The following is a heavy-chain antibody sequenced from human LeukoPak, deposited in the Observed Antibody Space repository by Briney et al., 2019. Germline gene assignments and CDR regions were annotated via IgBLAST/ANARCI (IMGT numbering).Heavy chain of an antibody. CDR1: GFTFSSYA. D-gene: IGHD5-18*01. Sequence: GGPLRLSCAASGFTFSSYAMHWVRQAPGKGLEWVAVLSYDGSNKYYADSVKGRFTISRDNSKNTLYLQMNSLRAEDTAIYYCARTVDTAMVTIDYWGQGTLVTVSS. CDR2: LSYDGSNK. J-gene: IGHJ4*02. CDR3: ARTVDTAMVTIDY. V-gene: IGHV3-30-3*01.